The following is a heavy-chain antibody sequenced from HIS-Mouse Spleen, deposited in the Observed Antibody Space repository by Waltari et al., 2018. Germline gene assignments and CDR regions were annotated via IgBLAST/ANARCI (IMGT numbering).Heavy chain of an antibody. V-gene: IGHV4-39*07. D-gene: IGHD6-13*01. Sequence: QLQLQESGPGLVKPSETLSLTCTVSGGSISSSSYYWGWIRQPPGKGLEWIGCIYYSGSNYYNPSLKSRVTISVDTSKNQFSLKLSSVTAADTAVYYCAREIPYSSSWYDWYFDLWGRGTLVTVSS. CDR3: AREIPYSSSWYDWYFDL. CDR1: GGSISSSSYY. CDR2: IYYSGSN. J-gene: IGHJ2*01.